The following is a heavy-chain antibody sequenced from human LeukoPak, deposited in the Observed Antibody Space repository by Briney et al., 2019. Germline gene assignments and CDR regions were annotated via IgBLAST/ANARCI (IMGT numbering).Heavy chain of an antibody. Sequence: GGSLRLSCAASGFTFSSYSMNWVRQAPGKGLEWVSYISSSSSTIYYADSVKGRFTISRDNAKNSLYLQMNSLRAEDTAVYYCARTLAAAGQRPPVFDYWGQGTLVTVSS. CDR2: ISSSSSTI. D-gene: IGHD6-13*01. CDR1: GFTFSSYS. CDR3: ARTLAAAGQRPPVFDY. J-gene: IGHJ4*02. V-gene: IGHV3-48*04.